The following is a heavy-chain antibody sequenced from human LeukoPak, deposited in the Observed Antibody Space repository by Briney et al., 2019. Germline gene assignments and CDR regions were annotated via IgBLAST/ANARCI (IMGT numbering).Heavy chain of an antibody. CDR3: ARGNAMGV. CDR1: GFTFSIYW. V-gene: IGHV3-7*01. Sequence: GGSLRLSCAASGFTFSIYWMTWVRQAPGKGLEWVANINQDGSERYYVDSVKGRFTISRDNAKNSLSLQMNSLRAEDTALYYCARGNAMGVWGQGTTVTASS. J-gene: IGHJ6*02. CDR2: INQDGSER.